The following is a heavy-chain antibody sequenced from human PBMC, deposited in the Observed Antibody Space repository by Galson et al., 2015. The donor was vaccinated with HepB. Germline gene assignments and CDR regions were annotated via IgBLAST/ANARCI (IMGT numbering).Heavy chain of an antibody. V-gene: IGHV3-21*01. CDR2: ISSSSSYI. Sequence: SLRLSCAASGFTFSSYSMNWVRQAPGKGLEWVSSISSSSSYIYYADSVKGRFTISRDNAKNSLYLQMNSLRDEDTAVYYCARPSWYSGSMGDWGQGTLVTVSS. J-gene: IGHJ4*02. CDR1: GFTFSSYS. D-gene: IGHD1-26*01. CDR3: ARPSWYSGSMGD.